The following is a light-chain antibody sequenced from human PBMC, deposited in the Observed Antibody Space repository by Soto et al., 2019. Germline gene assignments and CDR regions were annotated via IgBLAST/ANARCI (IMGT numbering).Light chain of an antibody. Sequence: ILMTQSPATLSLSPGERATLSCRASQSIRSDLAWYQQKPGQAPRLLIYDASTRDTGIPARFSGSGSGTELTLTISSLQSEDYAVYYCQPYNNWPSWTFGQGTKVDI. CDR3: QPYNNWPSWT. CDR1: QSIRSD. V-gene: IGKV3D-15*01. J-gene: IGKJ1*01. CDR2: DAS.